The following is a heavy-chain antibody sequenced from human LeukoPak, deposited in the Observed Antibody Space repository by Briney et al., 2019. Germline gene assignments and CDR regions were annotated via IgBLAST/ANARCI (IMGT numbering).Heavy chain of an antibody. J-gene: IGHJ4*02. D-gene: IGHD3-16*02. CDR3: ARRRGRIAFDFDH. CDR1: GFTFSSYE. CDR2: ISSSGSII. Sequence: GGSLRLSCGASGFTFSSYEMNWVRQAPGKGPEWVSYISSSGSIIYYADSVKGRFTISRDNAKNSLYLQMNSLRAEDTAVYYCARRRGRIAFDFDHWGQGTLVTVSS. V-gene: IGHV3-48*03.